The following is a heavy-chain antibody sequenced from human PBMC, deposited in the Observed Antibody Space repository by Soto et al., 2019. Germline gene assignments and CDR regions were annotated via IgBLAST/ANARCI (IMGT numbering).Heavy chain of an antibody. J-gene: IGHJ4*02. CDR3: ARDLEFRDGNISHLDY. V-gene: IGHV1-69*13. Sequence: SVKVSCKASGGTFNSHTFNWVRQAPGQGLEWMGGIFPIFDRANYAQKFRGRLTITADESTRTVYLELSSLRSDDTAVYYCARDLEFRDGNISHLDYWGQGTLVTVS. CDR2: IFPIFDRA. CDR1: GGTFNSHT. D-gene: IGHD3-10*01.